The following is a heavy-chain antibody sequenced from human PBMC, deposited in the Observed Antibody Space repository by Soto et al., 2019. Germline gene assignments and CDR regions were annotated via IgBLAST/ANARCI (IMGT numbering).Heavy chain of an antibody. CDR3: ARGSSLYYGDYPGY. J-gene: IGHJ4*02. CDR2: ISSSGTTI. D-gene: IGHD4-17*01. Sequence: EVQLVESGGGLVQPGGSLRLSCAASGLTFSSYSMNWVRQAPGQWLEWISYISSSGTTIYYANSVKGRFTISRDNAKNALYLQMNSLRDEDTAMYYCARGSSLYYGDYPGYWGQGTLVTVSS. V-gene: IGHV3-48*02. CDR1: GLTFSSYS.